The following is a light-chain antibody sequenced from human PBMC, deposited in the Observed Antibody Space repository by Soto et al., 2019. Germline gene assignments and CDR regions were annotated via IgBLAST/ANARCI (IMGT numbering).Light chain of an antibody. CDR1: QSVGSSY. Sequence: EDVLTQSPGTLSLSPGERATLSCGASQSVGSSYLAWYQKKPGQAPRLLIYGASTRATGIPDRFSGSGSGTEYTLTISRLEPEDFAVYYCQQYINSPWTFGQGTKAEI. CDR3: QQYINSPWT. CDR2: GAS. V-gene: IGKV3-20*01. J-gene: IGKJ1*01.